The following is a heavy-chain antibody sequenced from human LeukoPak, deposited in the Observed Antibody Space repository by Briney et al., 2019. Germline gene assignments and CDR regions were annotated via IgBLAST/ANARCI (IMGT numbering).Heavy chain of an antibody. V-gene: IGHV3-21*01. CDR1: GFTFSSYS. Sequence: GGSLRLSCAASGFTFSSYSMNWVRQAPGKGREWVSSISSSSSYIYYADSVKGRFTISRDNAKNSLYLQMNSLRAEDTAVYYCARDPNYYDSPFDYWGQGTLVTVSS. CDR3: ARDPNYYDSPFDY. D-gene: IGHD3-22*01. J-gene: IGHJ4*02. CDR2: ISSSSSYI.